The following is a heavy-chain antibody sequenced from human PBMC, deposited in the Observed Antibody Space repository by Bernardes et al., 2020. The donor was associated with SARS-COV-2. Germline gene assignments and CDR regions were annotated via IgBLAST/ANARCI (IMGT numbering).Heavy chain of an antibody. D-gene: IGHD3-22*01. CDR2: INPNSGVT. J-gene: IGHJ3*02. CDR1: GYTFTGYY. Sequence: ASVKVSCMAFGYTFTGYYIHWVRQAPGQGLEWMGWINPNSGVTNYAQNFQGWVTMTRDTSISTAYMELSRLRSDDPALYYCAREVNYYDTSGPGAFDIWGQGTMVTVSS. CDR3: AREVNYYDTSGPGAFDI. V-gene: IGHV1-2*04.